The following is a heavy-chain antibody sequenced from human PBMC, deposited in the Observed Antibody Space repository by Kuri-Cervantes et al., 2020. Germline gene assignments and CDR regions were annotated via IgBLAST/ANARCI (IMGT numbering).Heavy chain of an antibody. J-gene: IGHJ4*02. D-gene: IGHD3-10*01. V-gene: IGHV4-39*07. CDR1: GGSISSRSYY. CDR3: ARGAGLLWFGELHKYYFDY. Sequence: GSLRLSCTVSGGSISSRSYYWGWIRQPPGKGREWIGTIYYSGSTYYNPSLKSRVSISVDTSKNQFSLKLSSVTAADTAVYYCARGAGLLWFGELHKYYFDYWGQGTLVTVSS. CDR2: IYYSGST.